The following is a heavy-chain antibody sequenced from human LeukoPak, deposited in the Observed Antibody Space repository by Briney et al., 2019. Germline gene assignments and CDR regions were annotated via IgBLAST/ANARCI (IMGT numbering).Heavy chain of an antibody. Sequence: SGGSLRLSCAASGFTFSSYDMHWVRQAPGKGLEWVAVISYNGNNKYCADSVKGRFTISRDNSKKTLYLQMTSLRAEDTAVYYCARDGYNEEDWYFDLWGRGILVTVSS. CDR3: ARDGYNEEDWYFDL. D-gene: IGHD5-24*01. V-gene: IGHV3-30-3*01. CDR1: GFTFSSYD. CDR2: ISYNGNNK. J-gene: IGHJ2*01.